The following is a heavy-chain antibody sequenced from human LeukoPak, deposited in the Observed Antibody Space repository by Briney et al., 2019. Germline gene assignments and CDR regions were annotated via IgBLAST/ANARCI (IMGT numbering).Heavy chain of an antibody. CDR2: INHSGST. Sequence: PSETLSLTCAVYGGSFSGYYWSWIRQPPGKGLEWIGEINHSGSTNYNPSLKSRVTISVDTSKNQFSLRLNSVTAADTAVYYCARDQGSMIVVRTTNWYFDLWGRGTLVTVSS. CDR1: GGSFSGYY. CDR3: ARDQGSMIVVRTTNWYFDL. V-gene: IGHV4-34*01. D-gene: IGHD3-22*01. J-gene: IGHJ2*01.